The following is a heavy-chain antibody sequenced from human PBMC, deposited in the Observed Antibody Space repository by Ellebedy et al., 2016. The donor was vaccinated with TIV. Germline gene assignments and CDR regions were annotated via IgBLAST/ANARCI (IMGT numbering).Heavy chain of an antibody. D-gene: IGHD3-10*01. V-gene: IGHV3-23*01. CDR2: ISGSGGTT. CDR3: AVDSIWWFGESHYYGMDV. CDR1: GFTFSSYA. J-gene: IGHJ6*02. Sequence: GESLKISCAASGFTFSSYAMSWVRQAPGKGLEWVSAISGSGGTTYYADSVKGRFTISRDNSKNTLYLQMNSLRAEDTAVYYCAVDSIWWFGESHYYGMDVWGQGTTVTVSS.